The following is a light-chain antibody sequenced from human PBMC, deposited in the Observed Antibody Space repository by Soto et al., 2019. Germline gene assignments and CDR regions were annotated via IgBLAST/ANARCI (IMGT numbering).Light chain of an antibody. CDR1: SSNIGAGYD. V-gene: IGLV1-40*01. J-gene: IGLJ2*01. CDR3: QSYDGSLSGSVV. CDR2: GNS. Sequence: QLVLTQPPSVSGAPGQRVTISCTGSSSNIGAGYDVHWYQQLPGTAPKLLIYGNSNRPSGVPDRFSGSKSGTSASLAITGLQAEDEADYYCQSYDGSLSGSVVFGGGTKVTVL.